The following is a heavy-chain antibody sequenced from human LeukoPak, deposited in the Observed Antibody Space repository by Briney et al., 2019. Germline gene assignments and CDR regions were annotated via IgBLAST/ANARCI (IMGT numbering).Heavy chain of an antibody. J-gene: IGHJ5*01. V-gene: IGHV3-21*01. D-gene: IGHD3-3*01. Sequence: GGSLRLSCAASGFTFSSYSMNWVRQAPGKGLEWVSSISSSSSYIYYADSVKGRSTISRDNAKNSLYLQMNSLRAEDTAVYYCARGRGLTIFGVVSWFDSWGQGTQVTVSS. CDR3: ARGRGLTIFGVVSWFDS. CDR1: GFTFSSYS. CDR2: ISSSSSYI.